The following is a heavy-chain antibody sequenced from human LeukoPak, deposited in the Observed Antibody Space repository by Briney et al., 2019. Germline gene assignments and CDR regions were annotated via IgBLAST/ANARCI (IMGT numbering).Heavy chain of an antibody. D-gene: IGHD3-22*01. CDR2: IKQDGSEK. V-gene: IGHV3-7*01. CDR1: GFTFSNYW. Sequence: PGGSLRLSCAASGFTFSNYWMSWVRQAPGKGLEWVAHIKQDGSEKYYVDSVKGRFTISRDNAERSLYLQMNSLRAEDTAVYYCARSASYYDSSGYWYYFDYWGQGTLVTVSS. CDR3: ARSASYYDSSGYWYYFDY. J-gene: IGHJ4*02.